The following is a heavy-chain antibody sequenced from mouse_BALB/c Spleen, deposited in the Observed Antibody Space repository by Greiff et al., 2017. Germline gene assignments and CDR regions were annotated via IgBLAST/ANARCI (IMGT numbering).Heavy chain of an antibody. V-gene: IGHV5-9-4*01. CDR2: ISSGGSYT. J-gene: IGHJ3*01. Sequence: EVMLVESGGGLVKPGGSLKLSCAASGFTFSSYAMSWVRQSPEKRLEWVAEISSGGSYTYYPDTVTGRFTISRDNAKNTLYLEMSSLRSEDTAMYYCAREEDYGYAWFAYWGQGTLVTVSA. CDR3: AREEDYGYAWFAY. CDR1: GFTFSSYA. D-gene: IGHD1-2*01.